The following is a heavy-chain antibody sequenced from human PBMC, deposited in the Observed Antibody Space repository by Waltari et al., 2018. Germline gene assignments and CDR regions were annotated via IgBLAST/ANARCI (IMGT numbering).Heavy chain of an antibody. CDR3: ARTAYDHLTGYPTLDH. J-gene: IGHJ4*02. CDR1: GAYFESSSHY. V-gene: IGHV4-39*07. CDR2: IYYRGST. D-gene: IGHD3-9*01. Sequence: QVQLQESGPGLVKPSETLSLTCSISGAYFESSSHYWGWVRQPPGKGLELIGSIYYRGSTYYNPSLKSRVNMVVDTANYQFSLKVTSVTAADTAIYYCARTAYDHLTGYPTLDHWGQGILVTVSS.